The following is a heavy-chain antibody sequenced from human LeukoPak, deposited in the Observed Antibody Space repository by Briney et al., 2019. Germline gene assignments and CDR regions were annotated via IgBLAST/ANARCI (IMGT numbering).Heavy chain of an antibody. CDR3: ARGKMIMGP. CDR2: IYYSGST. J-gene: IGHJ5*02. Sequence: SWIRQPPGKGLEWIGYIYYSGSTYYNPSLKSRVTISVDTSKNQFSLKLSSVTAADTAVYYCARGKMIMGPWGQGTLVTVSS. V-gene: IGHV4-30-4*08. D-gene: IGHD3-16*01.